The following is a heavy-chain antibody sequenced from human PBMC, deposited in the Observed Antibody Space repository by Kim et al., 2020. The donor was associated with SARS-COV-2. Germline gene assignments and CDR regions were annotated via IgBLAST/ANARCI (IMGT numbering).Heavy chain of an antibody. Sequence: GGSLRLSCTASGFTFGDYAMSWFRQAPGKGLEWVGFIRSKAYGGTTEYAASVKGRFTIPRDDSKSIAYLQMNSLKTEDTAVYYCSVIAVPGIAAAGMQFWDYYYYGMVVCGQGTTVTVSS. CDR1: GFTFGDYA. D-gene: IGHD6-13*01. CDR3: SVIAVPGIAAAGMQFWDYYYYGMVV. V-gene: IGHV3-49*03. CDR2: IRSKAYGGTT. J-gene: IGHJ6*02.